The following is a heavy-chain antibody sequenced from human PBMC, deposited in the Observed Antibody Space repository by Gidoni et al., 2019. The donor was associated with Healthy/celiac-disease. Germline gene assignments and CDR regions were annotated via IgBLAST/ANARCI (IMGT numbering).Heavy chain of an antibody. J-gene: IGHJ4*02. D-gene: IGHD2-21*02. CDR3: AKDSQVVVTGIFDY. CDR2: ISWNSGVI. CDR1: GFTFDDYG. Sequence: EVQLAESGGGLVQPGRSLRLSCVASGFTFDDYGMHWVRPAPGQGLELVSGISWNSGVIGYADSVKGRFTISRDNAKNSLYLQMSSVRDEDTALYYCAKDSQVVVTGIFDYWGQGTLLTVSS. V-gene: IGHV3-9*01.